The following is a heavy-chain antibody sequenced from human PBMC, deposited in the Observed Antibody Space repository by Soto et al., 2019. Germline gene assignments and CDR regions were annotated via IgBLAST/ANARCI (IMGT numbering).Heavy chain of an antibody. CDR2: IKQDGSEK. CDR3: ARQAMVRGVIITAYYFDY. CDR1: GFTFSSYW. D-gene: IGHD3-10*01. J-gene: IGHJ4*02. V-gene: IGHV3-7*05. Sequence: GRSLRLSCAASGFTFSSYWMSWVRQAPGKGLEWVANIKQDGSEKYYVDSVKGRFTISRDNAKNSLYLQMNSLRAEDTAVYYCARQAMVRGVIITAYYFDYWGQGTLVTVSS.